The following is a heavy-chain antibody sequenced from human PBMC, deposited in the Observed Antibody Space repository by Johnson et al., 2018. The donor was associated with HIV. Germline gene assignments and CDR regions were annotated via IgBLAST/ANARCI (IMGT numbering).Heavy chain of an antibody. CDR3: AKDTGGNSGSDAFDI. V-gene: IGHV3-9*01. CDR1: GFTFDDYA. J-gene: IGHJ3*02. Sequence: VQLVESGGGLVQPGRSLRLSCAASGFTFDDYAMHWVRQAPGKGLEWVSGISWNGGSTDYADSVKGRFTISRDNAKNSLYLQMNSLRAEDTALYYCAKDTGGNSGSDAFDIWGQGTMVTVSS. D-gene: IGHD4-23*01. CDR2: ISWNGGST.